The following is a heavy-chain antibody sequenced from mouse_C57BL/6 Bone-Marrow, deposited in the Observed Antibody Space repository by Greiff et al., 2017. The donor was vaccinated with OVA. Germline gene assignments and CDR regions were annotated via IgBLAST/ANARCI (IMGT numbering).Heavy chain of an antibody. CDR2: ISDGGSYT. D-gene: IGHD1-1*01. CDR1: GFTFSSYA. Sequence: VQLQQSGGGLVKPGGSLKLSCAASGFTFSSYAMSWVRQTPEKRLEWVATISDGGSYTYYPDNVKGRFTISRDNAKNNLYLQMSHLKSEDTAMYYCARERYYGSSGYYAMDYWGQGTSVTVSS. V-gene: IGHV5-4*01. CDR3: ARERYYGSSGYYAMDY. J-gene: IGHJ4*01.